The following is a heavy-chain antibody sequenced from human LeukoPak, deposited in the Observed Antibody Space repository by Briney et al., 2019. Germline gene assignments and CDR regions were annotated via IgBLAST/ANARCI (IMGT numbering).Heavy chain of an antibody. CDR2: IYYSGST. Sequence: SETLSLTCTVSGGSISSYYWSWIRQPPGKGLEWIGYIYYSGSTSYNPSLKSRVTISVDTSKNQFSLKLSSVTAADTAVYYCARELGYCSSTSCYAHWFDPWGQGTLVTVSS. J-gene: IGHJ5*02. CDR1: GGSISSYY. V-gene: IGHV4-59*01. D-gene: IGHD2-2*01. CDR3: ARELGYCSSTSCYAHWFDP.